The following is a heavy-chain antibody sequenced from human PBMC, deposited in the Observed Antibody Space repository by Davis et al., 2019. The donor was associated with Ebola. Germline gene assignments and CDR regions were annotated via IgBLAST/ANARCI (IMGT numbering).Heavy chain of an antibody. CDR2: ISHDGTNT. D-gene: IGHD1-26*01. Sequence: GESLKISCVASGFNFRTYAIHWVRQAPGKGLKWVAVISHDGTNTYYADSVKGRFTVSRDNSKNTVYLEMNGLRPEDTSQYYCARSTWMGATPLDYWGQGTLLTVSS. CDR3: ARSTWMGATPLDY. V-gene: IGHV3-30-3*01. CDR1: GFNFRTYA. J-gene: IGHJ4*02.